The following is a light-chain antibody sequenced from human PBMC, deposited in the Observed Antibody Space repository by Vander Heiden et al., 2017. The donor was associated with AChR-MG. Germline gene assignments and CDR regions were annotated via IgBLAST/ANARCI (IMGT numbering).Light chain of an antibody. CDR2: WAS. CDR1: QSVLYNSNNKNY. V-gene: IGKV4-1*01. J-gene: IGKJ4*01. Sequence: DIVMIQSPDAVAVSLGERATINCKSSQSVLYNSNNKNYLAWYQQKPGQPPKLLIYWASTRESGVPDRFLGSGSGTDFTLTITTLQAEDVAVYYCQQHYGLPLTFGGRTRVEIK. CDR3: QQHYGLPLT.